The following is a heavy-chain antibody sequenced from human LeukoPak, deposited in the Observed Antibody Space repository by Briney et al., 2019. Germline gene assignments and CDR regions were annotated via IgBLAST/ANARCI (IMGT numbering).Heavy chain of an antibody. D-gene: IGHD3-10*01. Sequence: PSETLSLTCTVSGGSISSTTYYWAWIRQPPGKGLEWIGSIYYSGSTYYNPSLKSRVTISVDTSKNQFSLKLSSVTAADTAMFYCSKYYFGSGNRAFDIWGQGTMVTVSS. V-gene: IGHV4-39*01. CDR1: GGSISSTTYY. J-gene: IGHJ3*02. CDR3: SKYYFGSGNRAFDI. CDR2: IYYSGST.